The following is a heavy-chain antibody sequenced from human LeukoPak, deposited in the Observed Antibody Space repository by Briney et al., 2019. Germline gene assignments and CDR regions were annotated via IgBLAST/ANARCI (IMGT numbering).Heavy chain of an antibody. CDR2: ISSISSYT. Sequence: GGSLRLSCAASGFTFSDYYMSWIRQAPGKGLEWVSYISSISSYTNYADSVKGRFTISRDNAKNSLYLQMNSLRAEDTAVYYCARVEGGPLDYYDSSGPYYFDYWGQGTLVTVSS. J-gene: IGHJ4*02. V-gene: IGHV3-11*05. CDR3: ARVEGGPLDYYDSSGPYYFDY. CDR1: GFTFSDYY. D-gene: IGHD3-22*01.